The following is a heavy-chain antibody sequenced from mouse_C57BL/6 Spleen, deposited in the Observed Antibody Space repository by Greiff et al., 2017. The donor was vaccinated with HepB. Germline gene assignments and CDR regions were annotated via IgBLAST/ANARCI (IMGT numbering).Heavy chain of an antibody. CDR2: INPNNGGT. Sequence: VQLQQSGPELVKPGASVKISCKASGYTFTDYYMNWVKQSHGKSLEWIGDINPNNGGTSYNQKFKGKATLTVDKSSSTAYMELRSLTSEDSAVYYCARKNGYYHFDYWGQGTTLTVSS. D-gene: IGHD2-3*01. CDR1: GYTFTDYY. CDR3: ARKNGYYHFDY. V-gene: IGHV1-26*01. J-gene: IGHJ2*01.